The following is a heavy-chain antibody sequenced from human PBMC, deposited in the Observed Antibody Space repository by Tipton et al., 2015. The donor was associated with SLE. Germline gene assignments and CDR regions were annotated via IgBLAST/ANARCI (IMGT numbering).Heavy chain of an antibody. CDR2: ITTGGRST. Sequence: SLRLSCSASGFTFSTYWMYWVRQTPGKGLEWVSRITTGGRSTSYAASVKGRFTTSRDNAQNTVYLQMNSLRAEDTAIYYCARSGSLKDYDFWSANSWGQGTLVTVSS. CDR3: ARSGSLKDYDFWSANS. J-gene: IGHJ4*02. D-gene: IGHD3-3*01. CDR1: GFTFSTYW. V-gene: IGHV3-74*01.